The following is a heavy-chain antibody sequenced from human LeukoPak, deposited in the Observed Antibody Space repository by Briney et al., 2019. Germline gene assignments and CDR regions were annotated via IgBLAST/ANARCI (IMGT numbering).Heavy chain of an antibody. CDR3: AKSSDGSTSFDQ. D-gene: IGHD2-2*01. CDR2: ISSSGGST. Sequence: PGGSLRLSCTASGFTFSGYGMSWVRQAPGKGLEWVSSISSSGGSTYYADSVKGRFTISRDNAKNSLYLQMNSLRAEDMALYYCAKSSDGSTSFDQWGQGTLVTVSS. CDR1: GFTFSGYG. V-gene: IGHV3-23*01. J-gene: IGHJ4*02.